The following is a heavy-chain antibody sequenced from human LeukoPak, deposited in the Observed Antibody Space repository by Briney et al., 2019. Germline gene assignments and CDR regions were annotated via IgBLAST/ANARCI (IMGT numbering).Heavy chain of an antibody. CDR3: ARGAKRSTMVRGSVNWFDP. CDR2: INHSGST. Sequence: SETLSLTCAVYGGSFSGYYWSWIRQPPGKGLEWIGEINHSGSTNYNPSLKSRVTISVDTSKNQFSLKLSSVTAADTAVYYCARGAKRSTMVRGSVNWFDPWGQGTLVTVSS. D-gene: IGHD3-10*01. V-gene: IGHV4-34*01. J-gene: IGHJ5*02. CDR1: GGSFSGYY.